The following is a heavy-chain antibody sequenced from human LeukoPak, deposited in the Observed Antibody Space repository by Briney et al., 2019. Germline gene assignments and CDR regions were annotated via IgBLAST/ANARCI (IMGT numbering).Heavy chain of an antibody. CDR3: ARMASEGGYYFDY. J-gene: IGHJ4*02. CDR2: IIPIFGTA. D-gene: IGHD3-16*01. Sequence: GASVKVSCKASGGTFSSYAISWVRQAPGQGLEWMGGIIPIFGTANYAQKFQGRVTITADESTSTAYMELRSLRSDDTAVYYCARMASEGGYYFDYWGQGTLVTVSS. CDR1: GGTFSSYA. V-gene: IGHV1-69*13.